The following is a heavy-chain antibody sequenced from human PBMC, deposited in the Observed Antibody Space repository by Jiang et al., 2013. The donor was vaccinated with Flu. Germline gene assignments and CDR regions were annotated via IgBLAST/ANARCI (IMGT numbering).Heavy chain of an antibody. J-gene: IGHJ4*02. CDR3: ARDLLYYYDSSGYYETFDY. V-gene: IGHV4-38-2*02. CDR1: FYSISSGYY. Sequence: LLKPSETLSLTCTVXFYSISSGYYWGWIRQPPGKGLEWIGSIYHSGGTYYNPSLKSRVTISVDTSKNQFSLKLYSVTAADTAVYYCARDLLYYYDSSGYYETFDYWGQGTLVTVSS. CDR2: IYHSGGT. D-gene: IGHD3-22*01.